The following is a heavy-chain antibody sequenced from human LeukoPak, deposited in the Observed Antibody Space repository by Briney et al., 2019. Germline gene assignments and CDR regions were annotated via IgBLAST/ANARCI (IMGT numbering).Heavy chain of an antibody. V-gene: IGHV1-69*06. D-gene: IGHD3-9*01. J-gene: IGHJ4*02. Sequence: SVKVSCKASGGTFSSYAISWVRQAPGQGLEWMGGIIPIFGTANYAQKFQGRVTITADKSTSTAYMELSSLRSEDTAVYYCARGEAYDILTGYFAGWGQGTLVTVSS. CDR3: ARGEAYDILTGYFAG. CDR2: IIPIFGTA. CDR1: GGTFSSYA.